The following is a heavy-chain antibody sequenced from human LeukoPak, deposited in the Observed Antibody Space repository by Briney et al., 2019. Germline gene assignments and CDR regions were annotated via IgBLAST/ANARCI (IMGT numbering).Heavy chain of an antibody. D-gene: IGHD3-10*01. CDR2: ISSSSSYI. CDR3: ARDWGYYGSGSYYFYYYGMDV. CDR1: GFTFSSYS. J-gene: IGHJ6*02. Sequence: GGSLRLSCAASGFTFSSYSMNWVRQAPGKGLEWVSSISSSSSYIYYADSVKGRFTISRDNAKNSLYLQMNSLRAEDTAVYYCARDWGYYGSGSYYFYYYGMDVWGQGTTVTVSS. V-gene: IGHV3-21*01.